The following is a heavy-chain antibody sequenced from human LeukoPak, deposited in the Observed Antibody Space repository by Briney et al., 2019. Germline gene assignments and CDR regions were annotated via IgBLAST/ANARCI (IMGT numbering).Heavy chain of an antibody. CDR1: GGTFSSYA. J-gene: IGHJ4*02. D-gene: IGHD2-2*01. V-gene: IGHV1-69*01. CDR2: IIPIFGTA. CDR3: ASSVPAARYYFDY. Sequence: SVKVSCKASGGTFSSYAISWVRQAPGQGLDWMGGIIPIFGTANYAQKFQGRVTITADESTSTAYMELSSLRSEDTAVYYCASSVPAARYYFDYWGRGTLVTVSS.